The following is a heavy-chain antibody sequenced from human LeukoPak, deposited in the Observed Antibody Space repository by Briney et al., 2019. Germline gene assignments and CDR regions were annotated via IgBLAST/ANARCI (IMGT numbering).Heavy chain of an antibody. CDR1: GYTFTGYY. Sequence: ASVKVSCKASGYTFTGYYMHWVRQAPGQGLEWMGGIIPIFGTANYAQKFQGRVTITADESTSTAYMELSSLRSEDTAVYYCARDRSGSYLYYFDYWGQGTLVTVSS. CDR2: IIPIFGTA. J-gene: IGHJ4*02. V-gene: IGHV1-69*13. CDR3: ARDRSGSYLYYFDY. D-gene: IGHD1-26*01.